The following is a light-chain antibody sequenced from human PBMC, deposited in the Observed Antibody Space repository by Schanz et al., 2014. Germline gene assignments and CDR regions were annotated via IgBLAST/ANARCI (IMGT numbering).Light chain of an antibody. CDR3: SSYTSSSTFGV. Sequence: QSALTQPPSASGSPGQSVTISCTGTSSDVGGYNYVSWYQQYPGKAPKFMIYEVSNRPSGVPDRFSGSKSGNTASLTISGLQAEDEADYYCSSYTSSSTFGVFGGGTKLTVL. CDR1: SSDVGGYNY. CDR2: EVS. J-gene: IGLJ3*02. V-gene: IGLV2-18*02.